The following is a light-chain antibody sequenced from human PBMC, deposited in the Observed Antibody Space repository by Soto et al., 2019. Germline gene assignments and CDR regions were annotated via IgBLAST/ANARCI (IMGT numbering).Light chain of an antibody. J-gene: IGKJ1*01. V-gene: IGKV1-9*01. CDR3: QQLNSYRWT. Sequence: DIPLTQSPSFLSASGGDRNGIXRRASQGISSYLAWYQQKPGKAPKLLIYAASTLQSGVPSRFSGSGSGTEFTLTISSLQPEDFATYYCQQLNSYRWTFGQGTKVDIK. CDR2: AAS. CDR1: QGISSY.